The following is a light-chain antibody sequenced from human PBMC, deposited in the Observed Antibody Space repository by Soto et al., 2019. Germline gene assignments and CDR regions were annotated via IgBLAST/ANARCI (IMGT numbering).Light chain of an antibody. V-gene: IGKV1-39*01. CDR2: AAS. Sequence: IQITQSPFSLSPPVVDRVTITGRASQGIRNDSGWYQQKPGKAPKLLIYAASSLQSGVPSRFSGSGSGTDFTLTISSLQPEHFATYYCQQRYSTTFTFGPGTKLDIK. J-gene: IGKJ3*01. CDR3: QQRYSTTFT. CDR1: QGIRND.